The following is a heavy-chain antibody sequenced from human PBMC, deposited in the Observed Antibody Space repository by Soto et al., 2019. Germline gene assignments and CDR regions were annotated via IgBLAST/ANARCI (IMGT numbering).Heavy chain of an antibody. Sequence: SVKVSCKASGGTFDSYAIGWVRQAPGQGLEWMGGVIPMFLKSNYAQKFQGRVTITADKSTNTVYMEMNSLKSEDTAVYYCVRGGGETANPPPYLYWGQGTQVTVS. J-gene: IGHJ4*02. CDR1: GGTFDSYA. D-gene: IGHD3-16*01. CDR3: VRGGGETANPPPYLY. CDR2: VIPMFLKS. V-gene: IGHV1-69*06.